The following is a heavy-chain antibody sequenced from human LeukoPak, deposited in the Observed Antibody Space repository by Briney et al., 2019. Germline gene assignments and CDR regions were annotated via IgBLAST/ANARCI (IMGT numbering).Heavy chain of an antibody. J-gene: IGHJ4*02. CDR3: ARHVPRGRSDFDC. V-gene: IGHV3-7*01. CDR2: IDEDGDVK. CDR1: GFTFSNHW. D-gene: IGHD5-12*01. Sequence: PGGSLRLSCVASGFTFSNHWMAWVRQTPGRGPEWVANIDEDGDVKSYAESVKDRFSVSRDNGRTSLYLQMNSLRAEGTAIYYCARHVPRGRSDFDCWGQGVLVTVS.